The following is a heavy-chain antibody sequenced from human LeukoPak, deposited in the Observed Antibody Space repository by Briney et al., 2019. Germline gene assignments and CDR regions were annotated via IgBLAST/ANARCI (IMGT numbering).Heavy chain of an antibody. J-gene: IGHJ6*03. CDR2: INPSGGST. Sequence: ASVKVSCKASGYTFTSYYMHWVRQAPGQGLEWMGIINPSGGSTSYAQKFQGRVTMTRDTSTSTVYMELSSLRSEDTAVYYCARDSSSSWYYYYMDVWGKGTTVTVSS. CDR1: GYTFTSYY. CDR3: ARDSSSSWYYYYMDV. D-gene: IGHD6-13*01. V-gene: IGHV1-46*01.